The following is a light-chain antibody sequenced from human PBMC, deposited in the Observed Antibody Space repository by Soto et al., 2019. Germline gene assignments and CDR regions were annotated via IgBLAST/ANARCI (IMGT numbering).Light chain of an antibody. V-gene: IGKV3-11*01. Sequence: EIVLTQSPVTLSLSPGERAILSCRASQSFSSYLAWYQHKPGQAPRLLIDDATNKAPGIPARFSGSGSGTDFSLTISSLEPEDFAVYYCQQRSGWPPRLTFCGGTKVEIK. J-gene: IGKJ4*01. CDR2: DAT. CDR3: QQRSGWPPRLT. CDR1: QSFSSY.